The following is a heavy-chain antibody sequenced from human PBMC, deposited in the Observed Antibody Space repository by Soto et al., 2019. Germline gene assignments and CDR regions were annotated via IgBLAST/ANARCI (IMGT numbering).Heavy chain of an antibody. CDR1: GFTFSSYA. D-gene: IGHD6-13*01. CDR2: ISGSGGST. Sequence: PGGSLRLSCAGSGFTFSSYAMSWVRQAPGKGLEWVSAISGSGGSTYYADSVKGRFTISRDNSKNTLYLQMNSLRAEDTAVYYCAKDHKGRGYHHYWGQGTLVTVSS. J-gene: IGHJ4*02. V-gene: IGHV3-23*01. CDR3: AKDHKGRGYHHY.